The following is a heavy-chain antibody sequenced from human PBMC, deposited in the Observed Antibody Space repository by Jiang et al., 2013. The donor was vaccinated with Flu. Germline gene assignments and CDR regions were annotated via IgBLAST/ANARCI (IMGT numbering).Heavy chain of an antibody. V-gene: IGHV4-61*02. CDR2: IYTSGST. D-gene: IGHD3-22*01. CDR3: ARDYYDSSGYYPYYYYGMDV. Sequence: LVKPSQTLSLTCTVSGGSISSGSYYWSWIRQPAGKGLEWIGRIYTSGSTNYNPSLKSRVTISVDTSKNQFSLKLSSVTAADTAVYYCARDYYDSSGYYPYYYYGMDVWGQGTTVTVSS. CDR1: GGSISSGSYY. J-gene: IGHJ6*02.